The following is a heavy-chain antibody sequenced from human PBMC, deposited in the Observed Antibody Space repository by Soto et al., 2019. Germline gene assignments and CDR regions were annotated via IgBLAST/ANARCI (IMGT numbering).Heavy chain of an antibody. CDR2: ISAYNGNT. CDR1: GYTFTSYG. CDR3: ATLRFLEWLLSY. J-gene: IGHJ4*02. D-gene: IGHD3-3*01. Sequence: ASVKVSCKASGYTFTSYGISWVRQAPGQGLEWMGWISAYNGNTNYAQKLQGRVTMTTDTSTSTAYMELRSLRSDDTAVYYCATLRFLEWLLSYWGQGTQVTVSS. V-gene: IGHV1-18*01.